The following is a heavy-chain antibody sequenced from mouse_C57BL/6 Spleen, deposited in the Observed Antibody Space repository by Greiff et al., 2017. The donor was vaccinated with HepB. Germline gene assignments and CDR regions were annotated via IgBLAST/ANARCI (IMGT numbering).Heavy chain of an antibody. V-gene: IGHV1-39*01. Sequence: EVQLQQSGPELVKPGASVKISCKASGYSFTDYNMNWVKQSNGKSLEWIGVINPNYGTTSYNQKFKGKATLTVDQSSSTAYMQINSLTSEDSAVYYCAGGYYGSSSFFDYWGQGTTLTVSS. CDR2: INPNYGTT. J-gene: IGHJ2*01. CDR1: GYSFTDYN. CDR3: AGGYYGSSSFFDY. D-gene: IGHD1-1*01.